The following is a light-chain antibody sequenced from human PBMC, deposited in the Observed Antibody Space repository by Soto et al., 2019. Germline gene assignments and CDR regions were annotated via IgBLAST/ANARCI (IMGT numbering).Light chain of an antibody. Sequence: IQMTQSQSSLSASVGDRVTITCRASQSVSNYLNWYRQLPGKAPTLLIYSTSTLQSGVPSRFSGSGSGTDFTLTISSLEPEDLAVYYCQQRSNWPRTCGQGTKVDIK. CDR1: QSVSNY. J-gene: IGKJ1*01. V-gene: IGKV1-39*01. CDR3: QQRSNWPRT. CDR2: STS.